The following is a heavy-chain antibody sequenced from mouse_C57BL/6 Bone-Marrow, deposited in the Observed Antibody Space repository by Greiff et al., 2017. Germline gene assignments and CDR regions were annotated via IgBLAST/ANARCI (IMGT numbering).Heavy chain of an antibody. CDR2: LYPGDGDT. CDR3: ARWGSSYTYFDY. CDR1: GYAFSSSW. J-gene: IGHJ2*01. Sequence: VQLQQSGPELVKPGASVKISCKASGYAFSSSWMNWVKQRPGKGLEWIGRLYPGDGDTNYNGKFKGKATLTADKSSSTAYMQLSSLTSEDSAVYFCARWGSSYTYFDYWGQGTTLTVAS. V-gene: IGHV1-82*01. D-gene: IGHD1-1*01.